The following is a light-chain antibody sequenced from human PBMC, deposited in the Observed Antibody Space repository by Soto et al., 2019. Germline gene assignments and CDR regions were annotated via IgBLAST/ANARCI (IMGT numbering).Light chain of an antibody. Sequence: EIVLTQSPATLSLSPGERATLSCRASQSVSSYLAWYQQKPGQAPRLLIYDASNRATGIPARFSGSGSGTEFTLTISSLQSEDFVVYYCQQYNNWPRTFGQGTKVDI. CDR3: QQYNNWPRT. CDR2: DAS. J-gene: IGKJ1*01. V-gene: IGKV3-15*01. CDR1: QSVSSY.